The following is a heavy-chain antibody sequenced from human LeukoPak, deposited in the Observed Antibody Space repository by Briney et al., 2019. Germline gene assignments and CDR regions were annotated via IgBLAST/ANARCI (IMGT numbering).Heavy chain of an antibody. CDR3: ARGRDTYDFWSGHNWFDP. J-gene: IGHJ5*02. CDR1: GYTFIDYY. V-gene: IGHV1-2*02. Sequence: ASVKVSCKASGYTFIDYYMHWVRQAPGQRLEWMGWINPKSGATNYAQTFQDRVTMTRDTSISTAYMELSRLTSDDTAVYHCARGRDTYDFWSGHNWFDPWGQGTLVTVSS. D-gene: IGHD3-3*01. CDR2: INPKSGAT.